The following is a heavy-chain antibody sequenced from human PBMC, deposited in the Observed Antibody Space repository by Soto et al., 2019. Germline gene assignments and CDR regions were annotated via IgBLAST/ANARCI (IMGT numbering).Heavy chain of an antibody. D-gene: IGHD1-26*01. CDR3: AKNRDTTFSPSAH. Sequence: EVQLLESGGGLVQPGGSLRLSCAASGFTFTTYAMSWVRQAPGKGLEWVSAISGSAGSTYYADSVKGRFTISRDNSKNTLYLQMNSLRAEDTAVYYCAKNRDTTFSPSAHWGQGTLVSVSS. V-gene: IGHV3-23*01. CDR2: ISGSAGST. CDR1: GFTFTTYA. J-gene: IGHJ4*02.